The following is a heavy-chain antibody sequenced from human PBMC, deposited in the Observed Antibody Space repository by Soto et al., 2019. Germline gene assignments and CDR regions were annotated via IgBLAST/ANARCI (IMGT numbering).Heavy chain of an antibody. CDR3: ARDMRSSWPFDY. CDR2: ISTSGNTM. V-gene: IGHV3-11*01. Sequence: LRLSCAASGFTFSDYYMSLVRQAPWKGLEWVSYISTSGNTMYYADSVKGRFTISRDNAKNSLSLQMHSLRAEDTAVYYCARDMRSSWPFDYWGQGTLVTVSS. J-gene: IGHJ4*02. CDR1: GFTFSDYY. D-gene: IGHD6-13*01.